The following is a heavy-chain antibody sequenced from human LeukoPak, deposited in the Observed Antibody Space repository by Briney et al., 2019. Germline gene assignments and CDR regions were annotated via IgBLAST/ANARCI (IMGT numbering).Heavy chain of an antibody. D-gene: IGHD3-10*01. V-gene: IGHV4-59*01. CDR3: ARGLMVRGVLAYFDY. Sequence: SETLSLSCTVSGGSISSYYWSWIRQPTGKGLEWIGYIYYSGSTNYNPSLKSRVTISVDTSKNQFSLKLSSVTAADTAVYYCARGLMVRGVLAYFDYWGQGTLVTVSS. J-gene: IGHJ4*02. CDR2: IYYSGST. CDR1: GGSISSYY.